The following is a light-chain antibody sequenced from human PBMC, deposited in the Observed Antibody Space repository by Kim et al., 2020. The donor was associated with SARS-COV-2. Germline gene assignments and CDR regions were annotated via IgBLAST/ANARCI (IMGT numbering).Light chain of an antibody. Sequence: DIQMTQSPSNLSASVGDRVTITCRASQSISSWLAWYQQKAGKAPKFLIHNASTLESGVPSRFSGSGSGTEFTLTISSLQPDDFATYYCQQYKSYPLTFGGGTKVDIK. CDR2: NAS. V-gene: IGKV1-5*03. CDR1: QSISSW. CDR3: QQYKSYPLT. J-gene: IGKJ4*01.